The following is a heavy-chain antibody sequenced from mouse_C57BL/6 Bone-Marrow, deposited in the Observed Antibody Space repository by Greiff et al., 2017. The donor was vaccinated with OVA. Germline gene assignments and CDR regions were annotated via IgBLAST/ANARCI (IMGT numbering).Heavy chain of an antibody. CDR1: GFSFSDAW. D-gene: IGHD2-3*01. Sequence: EVMLVESGGGLVQPGGSMKLSCAASGFSFSDAWMDWVRQSPEKRLEWVAEIRHKANDHASYYAESVKGRFTVSRADSKSSVYLQRNSLRAEDTGIYDCTGALWLLRGYAMDYWGQGTSVTVSS. CDR3: TGALWLLRGYAMDY. CDR2: IRHKANDHAS. V-gene: IGHV6-6*01. J-gene: IGHJ4*01.